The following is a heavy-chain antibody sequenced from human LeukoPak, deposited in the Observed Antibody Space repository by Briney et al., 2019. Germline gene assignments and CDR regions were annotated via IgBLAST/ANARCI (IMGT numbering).Heavy chain of an antibody. CDR1: GFTFSSYG. J-gene: IGHJ4*02. Sequence: GGSLRLSCAASGFTFSSYGMHWVRQAPGKGLEWVAFIRYDGSNKYYADSVKGRFTISRDNSKNTLCLQMNSLRAEDTAVYYCAKDRYCTNGVCYRFDYWGQGTLVTVSS. CDR3: AKDRYCTNGVCYRFDY. CDR2: IRYDGSNK. V-gene: IGHV3-30*02. D-gene: IGHD2-8*01.